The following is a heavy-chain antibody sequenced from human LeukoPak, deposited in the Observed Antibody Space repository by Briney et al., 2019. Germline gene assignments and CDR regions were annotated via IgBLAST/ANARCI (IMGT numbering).Heavy chain of an antibody. CDR1: GGSVTDYY. CDR2: IYYTGT. J-gene: IGHJ6*03. CDR3: ARDSNYMDV. Sequence: SETLSLTCTVSGGSVTDYYWSWIRQSPGKGLEWIGYIYYTGTSYNPSLKSRVTISADTSKNQFSLKLSSVTAADTAVYYCARDSNYMDVWGKGTTVTVSS. V-gene: IGHV4-59*02. D-gene: IGHD2/OR15-2a*01.